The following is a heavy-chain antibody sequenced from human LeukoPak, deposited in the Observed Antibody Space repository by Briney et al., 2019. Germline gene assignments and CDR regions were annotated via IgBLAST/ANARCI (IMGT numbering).Heavy chain of an antibody. J-gene: IGHJ4*02. D-gene: IGHD6-13*01. CDR2: KYYSGST. Sequence: SETLSLTCTVSRGSISSSNYYWGWIRQPPGKGLEWIGSKYYSGSTYYNSSLKSRVTISVDTSKKQFSLRLTSVTAADTAVYYCARQIAGGTFYFDSWGQGTLVTVSS. V-gene: IGHV4-39*01. CDR3: ARQIAGGTFYFDS. CDR1: RGSISSSNYY.